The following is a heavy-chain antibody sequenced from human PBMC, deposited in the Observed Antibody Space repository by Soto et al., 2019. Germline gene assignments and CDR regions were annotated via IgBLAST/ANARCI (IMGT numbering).Heavy chain of an antibody. D-gene: IGHD3-10*01. V-gene: IGHV3-21*01. Sequence: GGSLRLSCAASGFTFSSYSMNWVRQAPGKGLEWVSSISSSSSYIYYADSVKGRFTISRDNAKNSLYLQMNSLRAEDTAVYYCARDNGRGEHYYYYYMDVWGKGTTVTVSS. CDR1: GFTFSSYS. CDR3: ARDNGRGEHYYYYYMDV. CDR2: ISSSSSYI. J-gene: IGHJ6*03.